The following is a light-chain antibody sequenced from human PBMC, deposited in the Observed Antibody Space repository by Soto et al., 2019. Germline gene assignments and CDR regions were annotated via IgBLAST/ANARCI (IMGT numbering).Light chain of an antibody. J-gene: IGKJ3*01. V-gene: IGKV3-11*01. Sequence: EIVLTQSPATLSLSPGERATLSCRASQSVSSYLAWYQQKPGQAPRLLISDASNRATGIPARFSGSGSGTDFPLTISSLEPEDFAVYYCQQRSNWPPLFTFGPGTKVDIK. CDR1: QSVSSY. CDR3: QQRSNWPPLFT. CDR2: DAS.